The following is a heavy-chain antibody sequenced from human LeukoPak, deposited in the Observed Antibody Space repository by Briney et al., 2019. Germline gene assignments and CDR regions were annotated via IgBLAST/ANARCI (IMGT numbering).Heavy chain of an antibody. CDR1: GFTFSNYD. Sequence: GGSLRLSCATSGFTFSNYDMHWVRQAPGKGLEWEAVISYDGSNKYFADSVKGRFTISRDNSKNTLYLQMNSLRAEDTAVYYCATPYSYGYYFDSWGQGTLVTVSS. D-gene: IGHD5-18*01. J-gene: IGHJ4*02. CDR3: ATPYSYGYYFDS. CDR2: ISYDGSNK. V-gene: IGHV3-30*03.